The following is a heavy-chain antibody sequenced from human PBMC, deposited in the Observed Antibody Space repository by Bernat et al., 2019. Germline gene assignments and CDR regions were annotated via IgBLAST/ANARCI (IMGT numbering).Heavy chain of an antibody. CDR2: ISAYNGNT. CDR3: ARVLTYGGNSAYLAPNRYGMDV. V-gene: IGHV1-18*01. Sequence: QVQLVQSGAEVKKPGASVKVSCKASGYTFTSYGISWVRQAPGQGLEWMGLISAYNGNTNYAQKLQGRVTMTTDTSTSTAYMELRSLRSDDTAVYYFARVLTYGGNSAYLAPNRYGMDVWGQGTTVTVSS. CDR1: GYTFTSYG. J-gene: IGHJ6*02. D-gene: IGHD4-23*01.